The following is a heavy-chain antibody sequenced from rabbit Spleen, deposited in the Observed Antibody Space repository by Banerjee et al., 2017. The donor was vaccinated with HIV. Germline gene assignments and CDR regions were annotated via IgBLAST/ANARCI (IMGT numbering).Heavy chain of an antibody. CDR3: ARHSGYAGYGYSTLDL. D-gene: IGHD8-1*01. CDR2: IDTGSSGFT. V-gene: IGHV1S45*01. CDR1: GVSLNDKDV. Sequence: QEQLEESGGGLVKPEGSLTLTCKASGVSLNDKDVMCWVRQAPGKGLEWIVCIDTGSSGFTYFATWAKGRFSCSKTSSSTVTLQMPRLPAAATATYFCARHSGYAGYGYSTLDLWGPGTLVTVS. J-gene: IGHJ4*01.